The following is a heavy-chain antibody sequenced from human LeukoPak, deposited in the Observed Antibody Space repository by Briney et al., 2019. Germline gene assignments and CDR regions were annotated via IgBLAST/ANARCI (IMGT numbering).Heavy chain of an antibody. CDR2: IIPIFGTA. V-gene: IGHV1-69*13. D-gene: IGHD2-15*01. J-gene: IGHJ4*02. Sequence: ASVKVSCKASGGTFSSYAISWVRQAPGQGLEWMGGIIPIFGTANYAQKFQGRVTITADESTSTAYMELSSLRSEDTAVYYCARGGYCSGGSRYYYWGQGTLVTVSS. CDR3: ARGGYCSGGSRYYY. CDR1: GGTFSSYA.